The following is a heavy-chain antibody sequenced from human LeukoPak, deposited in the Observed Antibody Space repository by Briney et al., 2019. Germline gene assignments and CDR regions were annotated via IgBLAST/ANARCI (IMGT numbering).Heavy chain of an antibody. D-gene: IGHD2-15*01. CDR3: ASAGYCSGGDCYGYGFLGS. Sequence: AAGSLRLSCATSGFTFSNYWMHWARQAPGKGLVWVSRVNADGRITDCADTVKGRFTVSRDNAKKTLYLQMNSLRAEDTAVYYCASAGYCSGGDCYGYGFLGSWGQGTLVTVSS. CDR1: GFTFSNYW. J-gene: IGHJ5*01. V-gene: IGHV3-74*01. CDR2: VNADGRIT.